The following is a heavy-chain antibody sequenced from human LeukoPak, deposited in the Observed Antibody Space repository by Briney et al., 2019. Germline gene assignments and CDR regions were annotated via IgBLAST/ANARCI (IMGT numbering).Heavy chain of an antibody. J-gene: IGHJ6*03. CDR2: IQSKTDGGTT. CDR3: TTQSITIFGVVIIPHYYYYMDV. Sequence: GRSLRLSWAASGFTFSNAWMSWVRQAPGKGLEWVGRIQSKTDGGTTDYAAPVKGRFTISRDDSKNTLYLQMNSLNTEDTAVYYCTTQSITIFGVVIIPHYYYYMDVWGKGTTVTVSS. V-gene: IGHV3-15*01. CDR1: GFTFSNAW. D-gene: IGHD3-3*01.